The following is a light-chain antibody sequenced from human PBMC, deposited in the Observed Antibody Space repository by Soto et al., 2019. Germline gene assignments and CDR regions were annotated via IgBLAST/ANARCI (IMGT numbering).Light chain of an antibody. V-gene: IGLV6-57*04. CDR1: SGSIASNY. CDR2: EGN. CDR3: PFYDSRVRMV. Sequence: NFMLTQPHSVSESPGKTVTISCARSSGSIASNYVQWYQQRPGSAPTALIYEGNQRPSGVPDRFSGSIDSSSNSASLTISGLKTEDGADYYCPFYDSRVRMVFGGGTKLTGL. J-gene: IGLJ2*01.